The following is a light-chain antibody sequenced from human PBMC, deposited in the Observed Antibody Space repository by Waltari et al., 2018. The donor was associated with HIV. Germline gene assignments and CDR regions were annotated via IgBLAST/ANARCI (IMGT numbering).Light chain of an antibody. CDR2: KAS. Sequence: DLQFTQSPSTLSASIGDRVSITFRPHHNFGNWLAWYQQKPGKAPSLLNPKASTLESGVPTNFSGSGSGTYFTLTISALRPDDFASYFCQQYSSFPITFGQGTKL. J-gene: IGKJ2*01. CDR1: HNFGNW. CDR3: QQYSSFPIT. V-gene: IGKV1-5*03.